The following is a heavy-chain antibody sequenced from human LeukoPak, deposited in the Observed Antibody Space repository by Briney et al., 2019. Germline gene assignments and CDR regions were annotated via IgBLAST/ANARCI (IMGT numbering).Heavy chain of an antibody. CDR1: RFTFSSYA. Sequence: GGSLRLSCAASRFTFSSYAMSWVRQAPGKGLEWVSAISGSGGSTYYADSVKGRFTISRDNSKNTLYLQMNSLRAEDTAVYYCAMSHYDILTGPGDWGQGTLVTVSS. CDR2: ISGSGGST. D-gene: IGHD3-9*01. CDR3: AMSHYDILTGPGD. J-gene: IGHJ4*02. V-gene: IGHV3-23*01.